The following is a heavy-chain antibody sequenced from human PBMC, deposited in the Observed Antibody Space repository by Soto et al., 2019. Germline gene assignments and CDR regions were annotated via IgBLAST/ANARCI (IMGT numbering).Heavy chain of an antibody. CDR1: GGTFSSYA. J-gene: IGHJ6*01. V-gene: IGHV1-69*12. Sequence: QVQLVQSGAEVKKPGSSVKVSCKASGGTFSSYAISWVRQAPGQGLEWMGGIIPIFGIANYAQKFNGRATNTDDEDTITAHMNHSSLRSEETAMYYCATQELPNSYYYGIDAWAQGTTVTVSS. CDR2: IIPIFGIA. CDR3: ATQELPNSYYYGIDA. D-gene: IGHD3-10*01.